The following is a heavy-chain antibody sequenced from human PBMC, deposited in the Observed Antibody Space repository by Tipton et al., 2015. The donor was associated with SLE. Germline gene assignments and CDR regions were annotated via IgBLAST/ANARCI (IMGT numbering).Heavy chain of an antibody. V-gene: IGHV4-59*08. CDR3: ARHGYECWSGYYHHVVDG. J-gene: IGHJ3*01. CDR1: GGSITGYY. CDR2: IDQFGST. D-gene: IGHD3-3*01. Sequence: TLSLTCIVSGGSITGYYWSWIRQPPGKRLEWIGYIDQFGSTNYNPSLQNRVTISVGRSKTQFSLKLRSVSAADSAMYYCARHGYECWSGYYHHVVDGGGQGTMITASA.